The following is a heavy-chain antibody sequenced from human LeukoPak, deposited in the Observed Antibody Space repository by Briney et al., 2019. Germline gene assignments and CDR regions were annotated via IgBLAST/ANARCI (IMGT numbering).Heavy chain of an antibody. CDR2: ISAYNGNT. D-gene: IGHD3-22*01. J-gene: IGHJ4*02. V-gene: IGHV1-18*01. Sequence: GASVKVSCKASGYTFTSYGISWVRQAPGQGLEWMGWISAYNGNTNYAQKLQGRVTMTTDTSTSTAYMELRSLRSDDTAVYYCTRAYYDSSGYWRLFEVYDYWGQGTLVTVSS. CDR1: GYTFTSYG. CDR3: TRAYYDSSGYWRLFEVYDY.